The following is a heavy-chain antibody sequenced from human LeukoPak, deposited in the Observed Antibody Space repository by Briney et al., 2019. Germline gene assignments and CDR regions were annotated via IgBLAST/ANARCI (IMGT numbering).Heavy chain of an antibody. D-gene: IGHD4-11*01. J-gene: IGHJ1*01. CDR1: GFIFSNCW. CDR2: IKTDASEK. Sequence: GGSLRLSCETSGFIFSNCWMTWVRQAPGKGLEWVANIKTDASEKYCADSVKGRFTISRDNAKMSLYLQMNSLRVEDTAVYYCATYSTRNAREFQSWGQGTLVTVSS. V-gene: IGHV3-7*01. CDR3: ATYSTRNAREFQS.